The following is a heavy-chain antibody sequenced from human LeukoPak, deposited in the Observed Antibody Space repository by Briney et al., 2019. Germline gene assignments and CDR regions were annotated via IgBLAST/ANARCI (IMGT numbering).Heavy chain of an antibody. CDR2: IYHSGST. CDR1: GGSISSGGYS. J-gene: IGHJ4*02. Sequence: PSQTLSLTCAVSGGSISSGGYSWSWIRQPPGKGLEWIGYIYHSGSTYYNPSLKSRVTISVDRSKNQFSLKLSSVTAADTAVYYCARVAYSYGYVDYWGQGTLVTVSS. CDR3: ARVAYSYGYVDY. D-gene: IGHD5-18*01. V-gene: IGHV4-30-2*01.